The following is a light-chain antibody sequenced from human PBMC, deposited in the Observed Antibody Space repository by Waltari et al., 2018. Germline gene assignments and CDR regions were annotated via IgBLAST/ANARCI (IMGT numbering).Light chain of an antibody. CDR1: ESIGRAL. Sequence: EVVLTQSPGTLSLSPGERATLSCRASESIGRALAWYQQKPGQAPRLLIYGASTRATGIPDRFSGSGSGIDFSLTISRLEPEDFEVYYCQHYVRLPVTFGQGTRVEI. CDR2: GAS. V-gene: IGKV3-20*01. CDR3: QHYVRLPVT. J-gene: IGKJ1*01.